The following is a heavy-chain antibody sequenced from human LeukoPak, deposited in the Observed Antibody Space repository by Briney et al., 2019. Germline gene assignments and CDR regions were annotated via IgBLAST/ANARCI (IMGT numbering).Heavy chain of an antibody. CDR1: GVTFSFSSYA. D-gene: IGHD3-3*01. V-gene: IGHV3-48*01. J-gene: IGHJ6*03. Sequence: GGSLRLSCAASGVTFSFSSYAMSWVRQAPGKGLEWVSYISSSSSTIYYADSVKGRFTISRDNAKDSLYLQMNSLRAEDTAVYYCARGLRKYDFARRNYYYYMDVWGKGTTVTVSS. CDR2: ISSSSSTI. CDR3: ARGLRKYDFARRNYYYYMDV.